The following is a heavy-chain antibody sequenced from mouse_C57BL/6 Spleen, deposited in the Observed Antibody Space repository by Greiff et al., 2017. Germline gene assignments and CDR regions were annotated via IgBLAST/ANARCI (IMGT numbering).Heavy chain of an antibody. Sequence: VQLQESGAELVKPGASVKISCKASGYAFSSYWMNWVKQRPGKGLEWIGQIYPGDGATNYNGKFKGKATLTADKSSSTAYMQLSSLTSEDSAVYFCARGITTRTYYAMDYWGQGTSVTVSS. V-gene: IGHV1-80*01. CDR3: ARGITTRTYYAMDY. D-gene: IGHD2-4*01. CDR2: IYPGDGAT. CDR1: GYAFSSYW. J-gene: IGHJ4*01.